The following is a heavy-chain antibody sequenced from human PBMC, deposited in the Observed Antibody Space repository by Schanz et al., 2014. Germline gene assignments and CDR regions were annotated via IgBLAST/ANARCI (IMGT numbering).Heavy chain of an antibody. Sequence: QVQLVQSGAEVKKPGASVKVSCKASGYTFTSDSMHWVRQAPGQGLEWMGRIIPILGIANYAQNCQDKVTITADTSTTTAYMELSSLTSEDTAVHYCARGRGFYDYWGQGTLVTVSS. D-gene: IGHD3-10*01. CDR2: IIPILGIA. J-gene: IGHJ4*02. CDR1: GYTFTSDS. V-gene: IGHV1-69*09. CDR3: ARGRGFYDY.